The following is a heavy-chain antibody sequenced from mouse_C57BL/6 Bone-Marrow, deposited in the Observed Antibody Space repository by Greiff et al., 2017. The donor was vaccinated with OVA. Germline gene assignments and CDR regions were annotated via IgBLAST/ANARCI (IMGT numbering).Heavy chain of an antibody. J-gene: IGHJ2*01. V-gene: IGHV5-6*01. D-gene: IGHD1-1*01. CDR2: ISSGGSYT. Sequence: EVQLVESGGDLVKPGGSLKLSCAASGFTFSSYGMSWVRQTPDKRLEWVATISSGGSYTYYPDSVKGRFTISRDNAKNTLYLQMSSLKSEDTAMYYCARVGSGCWGQGTTLTVSS. CDR1: GFTFSSYG. CDR3: ARVGSGC.